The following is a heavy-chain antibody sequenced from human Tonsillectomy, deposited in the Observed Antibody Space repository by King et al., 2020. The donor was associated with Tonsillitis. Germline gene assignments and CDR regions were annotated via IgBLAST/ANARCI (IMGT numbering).Heavy chain of an antibody. V-gene: IGHV3-21*01. J-gene: IGHJ6*03. CDR1: GFTFSSYS. Sequence: VQLVESGGGLVKPGGSLRLSCAASGFTFSSYSMNWVRQAPGKGLEWVSSISSSSSYIYYADSVKGRFTISRDNAKNSLYLQMNSLRAEDTAVYYCARDFHYADYYYYYMDVWGKGTTVTVSS. D-gene: IGHD4-17*01. CDR2: ISSSSSYI. CDR3: ARDFHYADYYYYYMDV.